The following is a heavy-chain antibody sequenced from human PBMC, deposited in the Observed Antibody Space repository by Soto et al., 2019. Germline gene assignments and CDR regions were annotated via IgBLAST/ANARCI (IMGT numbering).Heavy chain of an antibody. CDR3: AKDTYYFDSSGYYVFDS. CDR2: ISYDGGNK. Sequence: GGSLRLSCAASGFTFSSYGIHWVRQASGKGLEWVAVISYDGGNKHYADSVQGRFTISRDNSKNTLYLQMNSLRAEDTAVYYCAKDTYYFDSSGYYVFDSWGQGTLVTVSS. D-gene: IGHD3-22*01. J-gene: IGHJ4*02. CDR1: GFTFSSYG. V-gene: IGHV3-30*18.